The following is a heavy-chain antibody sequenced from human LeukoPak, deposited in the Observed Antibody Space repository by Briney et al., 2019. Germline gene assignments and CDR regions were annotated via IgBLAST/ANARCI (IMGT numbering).Heavy chain of an antibody. CDR3: ARGSYGSGSYLS. D-gene: IGHD3-10*01. CDR1: GGSIGSSY. Sequence: PSETLSLTCTVSGGSIGSSYWTWIRHPPGKGREWIGYIYYSGSTNYNPSLKSRVTISVDTSKNQFSLKLSSVTAADTAVYYCARGSYGSGSYLSWGQGTLVTVSS. V-gene: IGHV4-59*01. J-gene: IGHJ5*02. CDR2: IYYSGST.